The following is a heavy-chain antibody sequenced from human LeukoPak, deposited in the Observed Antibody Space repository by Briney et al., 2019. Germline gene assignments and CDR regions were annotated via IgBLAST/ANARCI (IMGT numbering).Heavy chain of an antibody. CDR3: AREGYCSGGSCYPN. D-gene: IGHD2-15*01. J-gene: IGHJ4*02. V-gene: IGHV1-69*06. Sequence: SVKVSCKASGYTFTSYGISWVRQAPGQGLGWMGGIIPIFGTANYAQKFQGRVTITADKSTSTAYMELSSLRSEDTAVYYCAREGYCSGGSCYPNWGQGTLVTVSS. CDR2: IIPIFGTA. CDR1: GYTFTSYG.